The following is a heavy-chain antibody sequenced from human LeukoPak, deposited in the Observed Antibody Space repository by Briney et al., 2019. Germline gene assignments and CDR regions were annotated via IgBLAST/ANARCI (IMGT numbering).Heavy chain of an antibody. CDR3: AKANWVSNADAVF. J-gene: IGHJ4*02. CDR1: GFTFSDYA. CDR2: IRGTGGTT. V-gene: IGHV3-23*01. Sequence: GGSLRLSCAASGFTFSDYALIWVRQAPGKGLEWISAIRGTGGTTYYADSVKGRFTLSRDDSRNTVYLQLNNLRVEDTAVYYCAKANWVSNADAVFWGQGTVVTVSS. D-gene: IGHD1-1*01.